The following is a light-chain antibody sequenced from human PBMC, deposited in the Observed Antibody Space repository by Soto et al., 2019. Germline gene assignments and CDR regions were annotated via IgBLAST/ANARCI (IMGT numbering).Light chain of an antibody. CDR2: DAS. Sequence: DILLTQSPATLSLSPGERATLSCRASQSFSGYLAWYQQKPGQAPRLLIYDASKSATGIPARFSGRGSGTDFTLTISSLEPEDFAVYYCQQRSNWPPVITFGQGTRLEIK. V-gene: IGKV3-11*01. J-gene: IGKJ5*01. CDR1: QSFSGY. CDR3: QQRSNWPPVIT.